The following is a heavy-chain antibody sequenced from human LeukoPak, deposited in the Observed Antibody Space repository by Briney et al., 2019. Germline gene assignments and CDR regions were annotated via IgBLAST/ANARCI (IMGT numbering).Heavy chain of an antibody. V-gene: IGHV3-23*01. CDR3: AKARVAVDDAFDI. J-gene: IGHJ3*02. CDR2: ISGSGSIT. CDR1: GFTFSSFG. Sequence: GGSLRLSCAASGFTFSSFGMSWVRQAPGKGLEWVSTISGSGSITYYADSMKGRFTISRDNSKNTLYLQVNSLRAEDTAVYYCAKARVAVDDAFDIWGQGTMVAVSS. D-gene: IGHD6-19*01.